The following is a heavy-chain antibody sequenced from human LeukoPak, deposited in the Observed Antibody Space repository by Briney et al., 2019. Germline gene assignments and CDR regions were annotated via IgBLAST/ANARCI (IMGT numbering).Heavy chain of an antibody. D-gene: IGHD2-2*01. CDR3: ARQSVVPAAMSLYYYDW. V-gene: IGHV4-39*01. Sequence: SETLSLTCTVSGCSISSSSYYWGWLRQPPGKGLEWIGSIYYSGSTYYNPSLKSRVTISVDTSKNQFSLKLSSVTAADTAVYYCARQSVVPAAMSLYYYDWWGQGLVVTVSS. CDR1: GCSISSSSYY. J-gene: IGHJ4*02. CDR2: IYYSGST.